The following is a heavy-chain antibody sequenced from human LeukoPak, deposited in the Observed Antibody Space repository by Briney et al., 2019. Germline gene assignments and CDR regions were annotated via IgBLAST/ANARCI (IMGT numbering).Heavy chain of an antibody. J-gene: IGHJ4*02. D-gene: IGHD6-19*01. V-gene: IGHV3-7*03. CDR1: GFTFSSYW. CDR3: ARADSSGGNYYFDY. Sequence: PGGSLRLSCAASGFTFSSYWMTWVRQAPGKGLEWVANIKQDGSEKYYVDSVKGRFTISRDNAKNSLYLQMNSLRAEDTAVYYCARADSSGGNYYFDYWGQGTLVTVSS. CDR2: IKQDGSEK.